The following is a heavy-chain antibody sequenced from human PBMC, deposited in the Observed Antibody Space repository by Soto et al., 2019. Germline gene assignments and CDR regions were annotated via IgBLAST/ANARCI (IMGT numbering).Heavy chain of an antibody. CDR2: IYYSGST. CDR3: ARHPSYYDILTGYYQPPYFDY. Sequence: PSETLSLTCTVSGGSISSSSYYWGWIRQPPGKGLEWIGSIYYSGSTYYNPSLKSRVTISVDTSKNQFSLKLSSVTAADTAVYYCARHPSYYDILTGYYQPPYFDYWGQGTLVTVPQ. D-gene: IGHD3-9*01. V-gene: IGHV4-39*01. J-gene: IGHJ4*02. CDR1: GGSISSSSYY.